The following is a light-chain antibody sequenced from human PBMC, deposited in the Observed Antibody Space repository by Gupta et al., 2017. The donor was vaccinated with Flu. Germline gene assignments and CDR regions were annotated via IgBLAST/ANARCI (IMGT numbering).Light chain of an antibody. CDR1: KLGDKY. V-gene: IGLV3-1*01. CDR2: QDS. Sequence: SPGQTASITCAGDKLGDKYACWYQQKPGQSPVLVIYQDSKRPSGIPERFSGSNSGNTATLTISGTQAMDEADYYCQAWDSSTVVFGGGTKLTVL. CDR3: QAWDSSTVV. J-gene: IGLJ2*01.